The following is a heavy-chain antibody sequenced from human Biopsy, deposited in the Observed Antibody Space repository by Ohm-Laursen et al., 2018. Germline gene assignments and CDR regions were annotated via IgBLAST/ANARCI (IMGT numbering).Heavy chain of an antibody. D-gene: IGHD5-18*01. CDR1: RFTFSDYF. Sequence: SLRLSCTASRFTFSDYFMSWIRQAPGKGLEWVSYISSSGITAHYADSVKGRFTISRDNSRDTLYLQMSSLRADDTAVDYCEKERYNYTPIGGFSMDVWGQGTTVTVSS. CDR2: ISSSGITA. V-gene: IGHV3-11*04. J-gene: IGHJ6*02. CDR3: EKERYNYTPIGGFSMDV.